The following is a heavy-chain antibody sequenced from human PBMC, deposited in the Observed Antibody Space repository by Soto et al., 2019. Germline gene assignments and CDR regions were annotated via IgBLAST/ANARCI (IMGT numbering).Heavy chain of an antibody. D-gene: IGHD2-21*02. J-gene: IGHJ4*02. CDR1: GGSISSSSYY. Sequence: SETLSLTCTVSGGSISSSSYYWGWIRQPPGKGLEWIGSIYYSGSTYYNPSLKSRVTISVDTSKNQFSLKLSSVTAADTAVYYCARHKAPDYTRDGKAYCGGDCYSLKTPSFDYWGQGTLVTVSS. CDR2: IYYSGST. V-gene: IGHV4-39*01. CDR3: ARHKAPDYTRDGKAYCGGDCYSLKTPSFDY.